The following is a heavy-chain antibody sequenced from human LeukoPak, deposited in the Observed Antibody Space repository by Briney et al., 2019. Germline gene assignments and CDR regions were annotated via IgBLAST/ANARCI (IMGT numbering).Heavy chain of an antibody. J-gene: IGHJ4*02. D-gene: IGHD3-22*01. Sequence: GGSLRLSCAASGFTFSSYAMSWVRQAPGKGLEWVSAISGSGGSTHCADSVKGRFTISRDNSKNTLYLQMNSLRAEDTAVYYCAKSLPNYYDSSGYSGFDYWGQGTLVTVSS. CDR1: GFTFSSYA. CDR2: ISGSGGST. CDR3: AKSLPNYYDSSGYSGFDY. V-gene: IGHV3-23*01.